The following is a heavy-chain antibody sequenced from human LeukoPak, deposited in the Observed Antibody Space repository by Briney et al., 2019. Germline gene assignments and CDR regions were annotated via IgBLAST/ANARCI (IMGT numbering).Heavy chain of an antibody. CDR1: GGTFSSYA. J-gene: IGHJ6*04. CDR2: IIPIFGTA. V-gene: IGHV1-69*13. D-gene: IGHD5-12*01. Sequence: PVKVSCKASGGTFSSYAISWVRQAPGQGLEWMGGIIPIFGTANYAQKFQGRVTITADESTSTAYMELSSLRSEDTAVYYCARPYSGYDGGYYYGMDVWGKGTTVTVSS. CDR3: ARPYSGYDGGYYYGMDV.